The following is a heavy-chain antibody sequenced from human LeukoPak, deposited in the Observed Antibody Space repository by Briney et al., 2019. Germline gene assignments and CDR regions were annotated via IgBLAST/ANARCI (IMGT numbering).Heavy chain of an antibody. CDR1: GFTFSSYA. Sequence: GGSLRLSCAASGFTFSSYAMSWVRQAPGKGLEWGSGISGSGGSTYYADSVKGRFTISRDNSKNTLYLQMNSLRAEDTAVYYCARGDSSSWSPDYWGQGTLVTVSS. J-gene: IGHJ4*02. D-gene: IGHD6-13*01. CDR2: ISGSGGST. V-gene: IGHV3-23*01. CDR3: ARGDSSSWSPDY.